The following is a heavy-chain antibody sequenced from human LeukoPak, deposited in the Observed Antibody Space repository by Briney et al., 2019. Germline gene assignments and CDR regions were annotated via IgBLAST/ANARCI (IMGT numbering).Heavy chain of an antibody. CDR3: ARANCSGGSCYYWSLTSFDY. J-gene: IGHJ4*02. D-gene: IGHD2-15*01. V-gene: IGHV4-31*02. Sequence: QHPGKGLEWIGYIYYSGSTYYNPSLKSRVTISVDTSKNQFSLKLSSVTAADTAVYYCARANCSGGSCYYWSLTSFDYWGQGTLVTVSS. CDR2: IYYSGST.